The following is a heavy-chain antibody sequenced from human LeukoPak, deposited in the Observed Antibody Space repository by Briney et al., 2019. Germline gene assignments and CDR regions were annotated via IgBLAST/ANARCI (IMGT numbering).Heavy chain of an antibody. D-gene: IGHD2-8*02. CDR2: INPNSGGT. CDR1: GYTFTGYY. Sequence: ASVKVSCKASGYTFTGYYMHWVRQAPGQGLEWMGWINPNSGGTNYAQKFQGRVTMTRDTSISTAYMELSRLRSDDTAMYYCARLGYCTGTSCGRDDLYFDYWGQGTLVTVSS. J-gene: IGHJ4*02. V-gene: IGHV1-2*02. CDR3: ARLGYCTGTSCGRDDLYFDY.